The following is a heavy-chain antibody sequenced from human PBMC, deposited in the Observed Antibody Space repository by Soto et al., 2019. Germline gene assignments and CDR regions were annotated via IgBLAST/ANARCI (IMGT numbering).Heavy chain of an antibody. CDR1: GGSFSGYY. Sequence: QVQLQQWGAGLLKPSETLSLTCAVYGGSFSGYYWSWIRQPPGKGLEWIGEINHSGSTNYNPSLKGRVTISVDTSKNQFSLKLSSVSAADTAVYYCARGVYYDSSGYYPHAFDIWGLGTMVTVSS. J-gene: IGHJ3*02. CDR2: INHSGST. CDR3: ARGVYYDSSGYYPHAFDI. D-gene: IGHD3-22*01. V-gene: IGHV4-34*01.